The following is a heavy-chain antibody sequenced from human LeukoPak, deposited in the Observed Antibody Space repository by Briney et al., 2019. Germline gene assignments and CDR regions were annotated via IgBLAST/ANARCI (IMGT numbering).Heavy chain of an antibody. CDR2: ISSSGSTI. V-gene: IGHV3-48*04. J-gene: IGHJ6*02. CDR1: GFTFSSYR. Sequence: GGSLRLSCAASGFTFSSYRMNWVRQAPGKGLEWVSYISSSGSTIYYADSVKGRFTISRDNAKNSLYLQMNSLRAEDTAVYYCARVFALSYYYGSGKRSYGMDVWGQGTTVTVSS. CDR3: ARVFALSYYYGSGKRSYGMDV. D-gene: IGHD3-10*01.